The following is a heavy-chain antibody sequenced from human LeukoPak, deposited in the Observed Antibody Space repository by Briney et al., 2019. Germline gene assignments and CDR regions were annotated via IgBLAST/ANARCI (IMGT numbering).Heavy chain of an antibody. Sequence: SETLSLTCTVSGGSISSGGYYWSWIRQHPGKGLEWIGYIYYSGSTYYNPSLKSRVTISVDTSKNQFSLKLSSVTAADTAVYYCARGGCFSSTSCYRSGMDVWGQGTTVTVSS. CDR1: GGSISSGGYY. V-gene: IGHV4-31*03. CDR2: IYYSGST. D-gene: IGHD2-2*01. CDR3: ARGGCFSSTSCYRSGMDV. J-gene: IGHJ6*02.